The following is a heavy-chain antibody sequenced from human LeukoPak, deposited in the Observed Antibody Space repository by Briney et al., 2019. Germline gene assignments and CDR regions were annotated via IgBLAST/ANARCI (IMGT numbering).Heavy chain of an antibody. Sequence: SETLSLTCAVYGGSFSGYYWSWIRQPPGKGLEWIGEINHSGSTNYNPSLKSRVTISVATSKNQFSLKLSSVTAADTAVYYCARGRTVTTALGYYYYYMDVWGKGTTVTVSS. CDR1: GGSFSGYY. J-gene: IGHJ6*03. CDR2: INHSGST. V-gene: IGHV4-34*01. CDR3: ARGRTVTTALGYYYYYMDV. D-gene: IGHD4-11*01.